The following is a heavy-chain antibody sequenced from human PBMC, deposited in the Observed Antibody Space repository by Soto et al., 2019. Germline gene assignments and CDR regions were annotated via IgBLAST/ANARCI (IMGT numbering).Heavy chain of an antibody. D-gene: IGHD3-3*01. V-gene: IGHV4-59*01. CDR1: GGSISSYY. J-gene: IGHJ4*02. CDR3: ARTKSFGVRRFDY. CDR2: IYYSGST. Sequence: ASETLSLTCTVSGGSISSYYWSWIRQPPGKGLEWIGYIYYSGSTNYNPSLKSRVTISVDTSKNQFSLKLSSVTAADTAVYYCARTKSFGVRRFDYWGQGTLVTVSS.